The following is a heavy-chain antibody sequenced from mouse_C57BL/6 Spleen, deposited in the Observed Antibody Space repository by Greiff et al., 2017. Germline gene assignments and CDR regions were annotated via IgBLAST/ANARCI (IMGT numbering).Heavy chain of an antibody. CDR1: GFSLTSYG. D-gene: IGHD2-10*02. CDR2: IWSDGST. V-gene: IGHV2-6-1*01. J-gene: IGHJ4*01. Sequence: VMLVESGPGLVAPSQSLSITCTVSGFSLTSYGVHWVRQPPGKGLEWLVVIWSDGSTTYNSALKSRLSISKDNSKSQVFLKMNSLQTDDTAMYYCARHGGYEGYYAMDYWGQGTSVTVSS. CDR3: ARHGGYEGYYAMDY.